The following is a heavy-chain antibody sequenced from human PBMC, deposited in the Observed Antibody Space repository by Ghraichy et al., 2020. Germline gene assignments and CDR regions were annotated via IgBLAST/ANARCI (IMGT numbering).Heavy chain of an antibody. CDR3: ARVAVAFGDYDDY. J-gene: IGHJ4*02. CDR1: GGSISSGGYY. V-gene: IGHV4-31*03. CDR2: IYYSGST. D-gene: IGHD3-10*01. Sequence: SETLSLTCTVSGGSISSGGYYWSWIRQHPGKGLEWIGYIYYSGSTYHNPSLKSRITISIDTSKNHFSLRLSSVTAADTAVYYCARVAVAFGDYDDYWGQGTLVTVSS.